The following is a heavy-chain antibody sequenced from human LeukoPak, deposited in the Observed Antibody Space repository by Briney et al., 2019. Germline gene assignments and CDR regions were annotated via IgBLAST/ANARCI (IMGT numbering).Heavy chain of an antibody. V-gene: IGHV3-66*01. CDR1: GFTVSSNY. CDR2: IYSGGST. Sequence: PGGSLRLSCAASGFTVSSNYMSWVRQAPGKGLEWVSVIYSGGSTYYADSVKGRFTISRDNSKNTLYLQMNSLRAEDTAVYYCARAGVVGSTKSWFDPWGQGTLVTVSS. J-gene: IGHJ5*02. CDR3: ARAGVVGSTKSWFDP. D-gene: IGHD1-26*01.